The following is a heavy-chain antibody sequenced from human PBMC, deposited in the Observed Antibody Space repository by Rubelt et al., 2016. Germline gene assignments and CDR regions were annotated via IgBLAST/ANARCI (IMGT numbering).Heavy chain of an antibody. V-gene: IGHV3-74*01. Sequence: GKGLVWVSRISGDGSITNYVDSVKGRFTISRDNAKNTLYLQMNSLRAEDTAVYLCATQRGSSGWYFDYWGQGTLVTVSS. CDR3: ATQRGSSGWYFDY. CDR2: ISGDGSIT. D-gene: IGHD6-19*01. J-gene: IGHJ4*02.